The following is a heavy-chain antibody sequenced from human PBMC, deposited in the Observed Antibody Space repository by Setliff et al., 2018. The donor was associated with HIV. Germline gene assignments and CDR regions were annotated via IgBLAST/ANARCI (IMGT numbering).Heavy chain of an antibody. CDR2: IRYDGGNE. V-gene: IGHV3-30*02. CDR1: GFTSSNYA. J-gene: IGHJ1*01. D-gene: IGHD6-13*01. CDR3: ATDIVSGGSEYFQH. Sequence: GGSLRLSCAVSGFTSSNYAMHWVRQAPGKGLEWVAFIRYDGGNEYYGDSVKGRFTISRDNSNNTMYLQMKSLRPEDTAVYYCATDIVSGGSEYFQHWGQGTLVTVSS.